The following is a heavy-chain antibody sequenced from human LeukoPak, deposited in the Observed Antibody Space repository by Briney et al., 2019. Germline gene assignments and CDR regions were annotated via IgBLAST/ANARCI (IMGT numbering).Heavy chain of an antibody. CDR2: INPNSGGT. CDR1: GYTFTGYY. CDR3: ARDLVRSAAHAFDI. J-gene: IGHJ3*02. D-gene: IGHD2-2*01. Sequence: GASVKVSCKASGYTFTGYYMHWVRQAPGQGLEWMGWINPNSGGTNYAQKFQGRVTMTRDTSISTAYMELSRLRSDDTAVYYCARDLVRSAAHAFDIWGQGSMVTVSS. V-gene: IGHV1-2*02.